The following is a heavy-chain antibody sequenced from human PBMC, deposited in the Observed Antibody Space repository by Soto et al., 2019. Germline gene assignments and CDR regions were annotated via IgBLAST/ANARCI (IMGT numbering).Heavy chain of an antibody. CDR3: ARDGRVDDILTGYDY. V-gene: IGHV3-48*02. J-gene: IGHJ4*02. CDR2: ISSSSSTI. D-gene: IGHD3-9*01. CDR1: GFTFSSYS. Sequence: GGSLRLSCAASGFTFSSYSMNWVRQAPGKGLEWVSYISSSSSTIYYADSVKGRFTISRDNAKNSLYLQMNSLRDEDTAVYYCARDGRVDDILTGYDYWGQGTLVTVSS.